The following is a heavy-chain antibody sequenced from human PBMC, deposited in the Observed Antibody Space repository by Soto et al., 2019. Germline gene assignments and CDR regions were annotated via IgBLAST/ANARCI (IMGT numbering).Heavy chain of an antibody. J-gene: IGHJ6*02. CDR1: GGSVSSGSYY. D-gene: IGHD3-3*01. CDR3: ARETRYYDFWSGYPSDYYYGMDV. Sequence: QVQLQESGPGLVKPSETLSLTCTVSGGSVSSGSYYWSWIRQPPGKGLEWIGYIYYSGSTNYNPSLKSRSTISGDTSKNQLYLKLSSVTAADTDVYYCARETRYYDFWSGYPSDYYYGMDVWGQGTTVTVSS. V-gene: IGHV4-61*01. CDR2: IYYSGST.